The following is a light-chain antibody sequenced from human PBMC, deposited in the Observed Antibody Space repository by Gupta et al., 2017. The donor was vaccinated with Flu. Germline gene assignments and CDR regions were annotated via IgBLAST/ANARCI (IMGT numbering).Light chain of an antibody. Sequence: QTVVTPEPSVSVSPGGTVTLTCGLASGSVSSANYRSWYQQTPGQPPRTLIYSTNIRASGVPDRFSGSTLGNKIALTITGAQAEDDADYYCLLHLGGGISLFGGGTKLTVL. CDR2: STN. CDR1: SGSVSSANY. J-gene: IGLJ2*01. V-gene: IGLV8-61*01. CDR3: LLHLGGGISL.